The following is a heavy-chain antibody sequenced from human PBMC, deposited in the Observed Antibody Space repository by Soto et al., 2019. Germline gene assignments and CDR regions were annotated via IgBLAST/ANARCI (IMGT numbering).Heavy chain of an antibody. Sequence: VQLVQSGAEVKKPGSSVKVSCKASGDIFSNYAITWVRQAPGQGLEWMGGIIPVSGTTNYAQNFQGRVTITADESTSTAYMELSSLTSDDTAVYFCARDRRVAGEVFDYWGQGTLITVSS. D-gene: IGHD6-19*01. CDR3: ARDRRVAGEVFDY. CDR1: GDIFSNYA. J-gene: IGHJ4*02. V-gene: IGHV1-69*01. CDR2: IIPVSGTT.